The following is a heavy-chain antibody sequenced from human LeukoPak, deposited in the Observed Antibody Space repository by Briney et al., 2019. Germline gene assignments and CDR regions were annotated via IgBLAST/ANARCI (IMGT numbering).Heavy chain of an antibody. Sequence: SETLSLTCTVTGASISNSYWSWIPQPPGKGQERIAYIHYNGSTNYNPSLKCRVTISVDTSKNQFSLNLRSVTAADTAVYYCARGGGSYWGIYFDYWGQGSLVSVSS. CDR1: GASISNSY. V-gene: IGHV4-59*01. CDR2: IHYNGST. D-gene: IGHD1-26*01. CDR3: ARGGGSYWGIYFDY. J-gene: IGHJ4*02.